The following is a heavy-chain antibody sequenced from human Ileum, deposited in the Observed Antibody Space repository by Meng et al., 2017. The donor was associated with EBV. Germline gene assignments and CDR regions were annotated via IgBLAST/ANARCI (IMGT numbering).Heavy chain of an antibody. CDR3: TGCYSDGVCYYFDY. CDR2: INADNSNT. Sequence: VALLQSVVRGKMPGASFKASCKASGYIFTTHSGQWVRQAPGQRLELIGLINADNSNTEYSQKFQGRVTITSDTSASTDHMELSSLTSEDTAIYYCTGCYSDGVCYYFDYWGQGTLVTVSS. D-gene: IGHD2-8*02. V-gene: IGHV1-3*01. J-gene: IGHJ4*02. CDR1: GYIFTTHS.